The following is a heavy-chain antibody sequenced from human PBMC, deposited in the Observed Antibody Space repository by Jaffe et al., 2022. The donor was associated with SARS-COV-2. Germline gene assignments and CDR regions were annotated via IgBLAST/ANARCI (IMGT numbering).Heavy chain of an antibody. V-gene: IGHV3-15*01. CDR3: TTDVWFGEDDAFDI. Sequence: EVQLVESGGGLVKPGGSLRLSCAASGFTFSNAWMSWVRQAPGKGLEWVGRIKSKTDGGTTDYAAPVKGRFTISRDDSKNTLYLQMNSLKTEDTAVYYCTTDVWFGEDDAFDIWGQGTMVTVSS. D-gene: IGHD3-10*01. J-gene: IGHJ3*02. CDR2: IKSKTDGGTT. CDR1: GFTFSNAW.